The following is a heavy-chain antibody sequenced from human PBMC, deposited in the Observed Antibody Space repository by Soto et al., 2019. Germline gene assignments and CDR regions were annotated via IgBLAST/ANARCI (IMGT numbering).Heavy chain of an antibody. CDR1: GFDFTTTR. D-gene: IGHD5-12*01. V-gene: IGHV3-15*07. CDR3: STSGYGGFDY. J-gene: IGHJ4*02. CDR2: IKSKNDGGTL. Sequence: GSLRLSCAASGFDFTTTRMNWVRLAPGKGLEWVARIKSKNDGGTLDYASPVKGRFTISRDDSKKTSYLQMNSLKTEDTAIYYCSTSGYGGFDYWGQGVLVTVSS.